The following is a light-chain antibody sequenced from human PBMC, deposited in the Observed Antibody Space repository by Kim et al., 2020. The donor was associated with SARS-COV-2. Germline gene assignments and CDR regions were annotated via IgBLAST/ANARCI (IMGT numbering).Light chain of an antibody. Sequence: ELTQPPSASGTPGQRVTISCSGSSSNIGSNTVNWYQQLPGTAPKLLIYSNNQRPSGVPDRFSGSKSGTSASLAISGLQSEDEADYYCAAWDDSLNGDYVFGTGTKVTVL. CDR2: SNN. CDR1: SSNIGSNT. CDR3: AAWDDSLNGDYV. V-gene: IGLV1-44*01. J-gene: IGLJ1*01.